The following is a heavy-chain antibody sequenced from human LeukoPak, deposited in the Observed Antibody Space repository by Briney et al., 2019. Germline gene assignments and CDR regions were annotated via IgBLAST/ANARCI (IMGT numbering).Heavy chain of an antibody. J-gene: IGHJ4*02. CDR2: IRSKTHGGTT. V-gene: IGHV3-49*03. D-gene: IGHD2-15*01. CDR1: GFTFGDYA. Sequence: GSLRLSCTASGFTFGDYAMSWFRQAPGKGLEWVGFIRSKTHGGTTEYAASVKGRFTISRVDSKSIAYLQMNSLKTEDTAVYYCTRAYCSGGRCYFDYWGQGTLVTVSS. CDR3: TRAYCSGGRCYFDY.